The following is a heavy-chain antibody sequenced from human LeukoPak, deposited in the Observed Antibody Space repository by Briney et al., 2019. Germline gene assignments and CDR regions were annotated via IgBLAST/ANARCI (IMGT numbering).Heavy chain of an antibody. CDR3: ATVLWFGEIWFDP. CDR2: FDPEDGET. J-gene: IGHJ5*02. Sequence: ASVKVSCKASGYTFTGYYMHWMRQAPGKGLEWMGGFDPEDGETIYAQKFQGRVTMTEDTSTDTAYMELSSLRSEDTAVYYCATVLWFGEIWFDPWGQGTLVTVSS. V-gene: IGHV1-24*01. D-gene: IGHD3-10*01. CDR1: GYTFTGYY.